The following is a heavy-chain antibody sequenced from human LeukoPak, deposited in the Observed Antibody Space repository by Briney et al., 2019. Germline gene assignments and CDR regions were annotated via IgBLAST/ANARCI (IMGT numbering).Heavy chain of an antibody. V-gene: IGHV4-59*08. CDR2: IYYSGNT. Sequence: SETLSLTCTVSGGSISTYYWSWIRQPPGKGLEWIGYIYYSGNTNYNPSLKSRVTISVDTSKNQFSLKLSSVTAADTAVHYCARLAWGRLDYWGQGILVTVSS. CDR1: GGSISTYY. CDR3: ARLAWGRLDY. D-gene: IGHD7-27*01. J-gene: IGHJ4*02.